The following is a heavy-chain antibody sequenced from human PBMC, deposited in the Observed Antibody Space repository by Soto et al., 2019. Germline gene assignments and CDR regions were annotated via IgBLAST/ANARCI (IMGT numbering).Heavy chain of an antibody. CDR1: GFTFSSYG. J-gene: IGHJ4*02. D-gene: IGHD5-18*01. Sequence: QVQLVESGGGGVQPGRSLRLSCAASGFTFSSYGMHWVRQAPGKGLEWVAVIWYDGSNKYYADSVKGRFTISRDNSKNTLYLQMNSLRAEDTAVYYCASDNVDTAMEFHYWGQGTLVTVSS. V-gene: IGHV3-33*01. CDR3: ASDNVDTAMEFHY. CDR2: IWYDGSNK.